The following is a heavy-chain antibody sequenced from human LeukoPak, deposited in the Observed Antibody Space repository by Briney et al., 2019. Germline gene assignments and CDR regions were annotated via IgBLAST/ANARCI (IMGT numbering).Heavy chain of an antibody. CDR3: ARGLGVVVAATNNWFDP. Sequence: SETLSLTCAVYGGSFSGYYWSWIRQPPGKGLEWIGEINHSGSTNYNPSLKSRVTISVDTSKNQFSLRLSSVTAADTAVYYCARGLGVVVAATNNWFDPWGQGTLVTVSS. V-gene: IGHV4-34*01. CDR2: INHSGST. J-gene: IGHJ5*02. CDR1: GGSFSGYY. D-gene: IGHD2-15*01.